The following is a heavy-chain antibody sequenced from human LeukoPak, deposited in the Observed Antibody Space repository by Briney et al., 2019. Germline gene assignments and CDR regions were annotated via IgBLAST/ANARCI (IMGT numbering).Heavy chain of an antibody. CDR3: ASGPRADIVVVPAAINGMDV. CDR1: GGSFSGYY. V-gene: IGHV4-34*01. Sequence: SETLSLTCAVYGGSFSGYYWSWIRQPPGKGLEGIGEINHSGSTNYNPSLKSRVTISVDTSKNQFSLKLSSVTAADTAVYYCASGPRADIVVVPAAINGMDVWGQGTTVTVSS. J-gene: IGHJ6*02. CDR2: INHSGST. D-gene: IGHD2-2*02.